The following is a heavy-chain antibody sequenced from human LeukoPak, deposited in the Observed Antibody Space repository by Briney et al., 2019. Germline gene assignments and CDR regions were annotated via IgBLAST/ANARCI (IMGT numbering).Heavy chain of an antibody. J-gene: IGHJ3*02. CDR2: IIPILGIA. CDR1: GGTFSSYA. CDR3: ARAWRIAAPNDAFDI. V-gene: IGHV1-69*04. Sequence: SVKVSCKASGGTFSSYAISWVRQAPGQGLEWMGRIIPILGIANYAQKFQGRVTITADKSTSTAYMELSSLRSEDTAVYYCARAWRIAAPNDAFDIWGRGTMVTVSS. D-gene: IGHD6-13*01.